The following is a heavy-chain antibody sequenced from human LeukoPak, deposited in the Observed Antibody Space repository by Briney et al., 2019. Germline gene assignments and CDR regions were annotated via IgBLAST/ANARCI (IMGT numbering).Heavy chain of an antibody. D-gene: IGHD3-16*01. CDR2: ISYDGSNK. CDR1: EFTFSSYA. Sequence: GGSLRLSCAASEFTFSSYAMHWVRQAPGKGLEWVAVISYDGSNKYYADSVKGRFTISRDNSKNTLYLQMNSLRAEDTAVYYCARGGHWAKDYYYGMDVWGQGTTVTVSS. J-gene: IGHJ6*02. CDR3: ARGGHWAKDYYYGMDV. V-gene: IGHV3-30-3*01.